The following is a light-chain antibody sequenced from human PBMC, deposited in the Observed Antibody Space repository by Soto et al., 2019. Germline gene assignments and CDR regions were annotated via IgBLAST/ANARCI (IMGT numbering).Light chain of an antibody. Sequence: DIQMTQSPSTLSASVGDRVTITCRASQSISSWLAWYQQKPGKAHKLLSYKASSLDSGVPTRCSGRGSGTEFPLISSSLQPDDVATYCCQQYNRLYTFGQGTKLEIK. CDR2: KAS. CDR3: QQYNRLYT. V-gene: IGKV1-5*03. CDR1: QSISSW. J-gene: IGKJ2*01.